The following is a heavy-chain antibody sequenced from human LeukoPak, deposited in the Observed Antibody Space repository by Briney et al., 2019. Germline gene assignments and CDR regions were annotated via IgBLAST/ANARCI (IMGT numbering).Heavy chain of an antibody. V-gene: IGHV1-2*02. CDR3: ARKDGGRDGMDV. Sequence: ASVKVSCRASGYTFTDYYMHWVRQAPGQGLEWMGWLNPNTLVTKYAQHFQGRVSMTWDTSISTGYMDLHSLTSDDTAVYYCARKDGGRDGMDVWGQGTTVTVSS. J-gene: IGHJ6*02. D-gene: IGHD4-23*01. CDR1: GYTFTDYY. CDR2: LNPNTLVT.